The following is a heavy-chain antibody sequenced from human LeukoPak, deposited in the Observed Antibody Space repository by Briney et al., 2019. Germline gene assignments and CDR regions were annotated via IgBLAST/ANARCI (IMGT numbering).Heavy chain of an antibody. Sequence: PGGSLRLSCAASGFTFDDYGMSWVRQAPGKGLEWVSGINWNGDSTGYADSVKGRFTISRGNAKNSLYLQMNSLRAEDTALYYCARVNYDILTGYSWGGDYWGQGTLVTVSS. CDR3: ARVNYDILTGYSWGGDY. J-gene: IGHJ4*02. CDR2: INWNGDST. D-gene: IGHD3-9*01. V-gene: IGHV3-20*04. CDR1: GFTFDDYG.